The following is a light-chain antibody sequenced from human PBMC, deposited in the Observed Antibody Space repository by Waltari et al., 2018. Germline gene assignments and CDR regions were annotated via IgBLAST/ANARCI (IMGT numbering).Light chain of an antibody. CDR1: QSVSSN. J-gene: IGKJ1*01. V-gene: IGKV3-15*01. CDR2: GAS. CDR3: QQYNDWPRT. Sequence: EIVMTQSPATLSVAPGERATLSCRASQSVSSNLAWYQQKPGQSPRPLSYGASTRATGIAARFSGSGSGTEFTLTISSLQSEDFALYYCQQYNDWPRTFGQGTKVEI.